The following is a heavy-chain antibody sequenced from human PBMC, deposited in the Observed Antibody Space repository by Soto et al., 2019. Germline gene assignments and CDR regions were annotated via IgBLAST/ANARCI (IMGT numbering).Heavy chain of an antibody. Sequence: ESGGGLVQPGGSLRLSCAASGFTFSTYAMIWVRQAPGKGLEWVSAISGSGNSTYYADSVKGRFTISRDNSKNTLYLKKSSLIAEDTAIYYCAKDSFINLRGYGSYWGQGTLVTGSS. J-gene: IGHJ4*02. CDR1: GFTFSTYA. V-gene: IGHV3-23*01. CDR3: AKDSFINLRGYGSY. CDR2: ISGSGNST. D-gene: IGHD5-12*01.